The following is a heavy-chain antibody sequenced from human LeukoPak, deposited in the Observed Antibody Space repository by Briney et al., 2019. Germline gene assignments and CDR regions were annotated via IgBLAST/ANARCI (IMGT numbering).Heavy chain of an antibody. CDR2: MNPNSGNT. Sequence: ASVKVSCKASGYTFTSYDINWVRQATGQGLEWMGWMNPNSGNTGCAQKFQGRVTMTRNTSISTAYMELSSLRSEDTAVYYCSSASKTYYDFWSGYYTRTSYYYYGMDVWGQGTTVTVSS. V-gene: IGHV1-8*01. D-gene: IGHD3-3*01. CDR1: GYTFTSYD. J-gene: IGHJ6*02. CDR3: SSASKTYYDFWSGYYTRTSYYYYGMDV.